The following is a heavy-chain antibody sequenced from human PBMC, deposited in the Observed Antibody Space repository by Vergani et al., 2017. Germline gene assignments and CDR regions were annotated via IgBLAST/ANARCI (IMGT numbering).Heavy chain of an antibody. Sequence: QVQLQESGPGLVKPSETLSLTCAVSGYSISSGYYWGWIRQPPGKGLEWFGSIYHSGSTYYNPSLKSRVTISVDTSKNQFSLKLSSVTAADTAVYYCARHLRQQPNDYWGQGTLVTVSS. CDR3: ARHLRQQPNDY. J-gene: IGHJ4*02. CDR2: IYHSGST. D-gene: IGHD6-13*01. CDR1: GYSISSGYY. V-gene: IGHV4-38-2*01.